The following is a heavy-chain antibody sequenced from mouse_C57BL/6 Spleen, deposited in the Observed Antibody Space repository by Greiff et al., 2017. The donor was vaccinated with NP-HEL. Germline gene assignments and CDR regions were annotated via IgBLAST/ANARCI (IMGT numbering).Heavy chain of an antibody. V-gene: IGHV5-17*01. CDR1: GFTFSDYG. CDR3: ARSGEYYGSSIYYYAMDY. J-gene: IGHJ4*01. CDR2: ISSGSSTI. Sequence: EVKLVESGGGLVKPGGSLKLSCAASGFTFSDYGMHWVRQAPEKGLEWVAYISSGSSTIYYADTVKGRFTISRDNAKNTLFLQMTSLRSEDTTMYYCARSGEYYGSSIYYYAMDYWGQGTSVTVSS. D-gene: IGHD1-1*01.